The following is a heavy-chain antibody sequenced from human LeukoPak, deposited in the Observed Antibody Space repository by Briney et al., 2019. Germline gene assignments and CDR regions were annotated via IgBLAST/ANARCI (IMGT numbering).Heavy chain of an antibody. V-gene: IGHV4-30-4*01. J-gene: IGHJ4*02. CDR3: ARGLGYCSSTSCYYYFDY. CDR1: GGSISSGDYY. D-gene: IGHD2-2*01. CDR2: IYYSGST. Sequence: SETLSLTCTVSGGSISSGDYYWSWIRQPPGKGLEWIGYIYYSGSTYYTPSLKSRVTISVDTSKNQFSLKLSSVTAADTAVYYCARGLGYCSSTSCYYYFDYWGQGTLVTVSS.